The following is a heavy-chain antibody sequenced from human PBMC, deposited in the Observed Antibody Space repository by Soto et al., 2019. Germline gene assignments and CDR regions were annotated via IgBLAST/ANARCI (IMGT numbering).Heavy chain of an antibody. CDR1: GRSTSSGGYY. D-gene: IGHD2-15*01. J-gene: IGHJ5*02. Sequence: QVQLQESGPRLVKPSQTLSLTCTVSGRSTSSGGYYWSRIRQYPGKGLEWIGFVYYSGSTYYNPSLKSRVIISIDTSKKQFSLKLSSVTAADTAVYYCARDAALKWFDPWGQGTLVTVSS. CDR2: VYYSGST. CDR3: ARDAALKWFDP. V-gene: IGHV4-31*03.